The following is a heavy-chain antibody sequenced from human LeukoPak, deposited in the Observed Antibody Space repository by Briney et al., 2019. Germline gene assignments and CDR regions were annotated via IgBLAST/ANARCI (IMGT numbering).Heavy chain of an antibody. CDR1: GGSLSGYY. V-gene: IGHV4-59*10. J-gene: IGHJ2*01. CDR3: ARAGYYAHGPNWYFDL. D-gene: IGHD2/OR15-2a*01. Sequence: SETLSLTCAVYGGSLSGYYWSWIRQPAGKGLEWIGRLYTSGSTSYNPSLRSRVTMSVDTSKDQFSLKLSSVTAADTAVYFCARAGYYAHGPNWYFDLWGRGTLVTVSS. CDR2: LYTSGST.